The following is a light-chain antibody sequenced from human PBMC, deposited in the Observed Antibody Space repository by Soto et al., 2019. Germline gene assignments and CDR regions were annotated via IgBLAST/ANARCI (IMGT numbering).Light chain of an antibody. CDR2: KGT. Sequence: QSALTQPASVSGSPGQSITISCTGTSGDVGGYNSVSWYQQLPHKAPQVILYKGTQRPSGVSSRFSGSTSGNAASLTFSVLQEDDDDDYCCCSSAPDSTGVFGTGTKLTVL. CDR3: CSSAPDSTGV. J-gene: IGLJ1*01. V-gene: IGLV2-23*01. CDR1: SGDVGGYNS.